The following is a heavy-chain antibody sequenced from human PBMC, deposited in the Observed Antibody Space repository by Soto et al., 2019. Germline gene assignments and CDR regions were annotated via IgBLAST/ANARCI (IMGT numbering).Heavy chain of an antibody. CDR1: GYTFTNYD. CDR2: ISAHDGNT. Sequence: QVQLVQSGDEVKKPGASVKVSCRASGYTFTNYDINWVRQAPGQGLFWMGWISAHDGNTLYAQNVQGRLTLTIDTSAITAYMAVKTLKIYDATMFHCAIHCQLAPWGQGTLVTVSS. CDR3: AIHCQLAP. D-gene: IGHD1-1*01. J-gene: IGHJ5*01. V-gene: IGHV1-18*01.